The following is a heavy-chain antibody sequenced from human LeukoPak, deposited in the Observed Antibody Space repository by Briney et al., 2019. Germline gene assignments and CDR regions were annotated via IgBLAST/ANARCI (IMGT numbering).Heavy chain of an antibody. J-gene: IGHJ4*02. D-gene: IGHD3-3*01. Sequence: GGSLRLSCAASGFAFSDSSMHWVRQASGKGLEWVGRIRSKTNNYATAYAASFKGRFTLSRDDSKNTVYLQLDSLKAEDTAVYYCTRHGETYSDFWTNDFWGQGTLVTVSA. CDR1: GFAFSDSS. V-gene: IGHV3-73*01. CDR2: IRSKTNNYAT. CDR3: TRHGETYSDFWTNDF.